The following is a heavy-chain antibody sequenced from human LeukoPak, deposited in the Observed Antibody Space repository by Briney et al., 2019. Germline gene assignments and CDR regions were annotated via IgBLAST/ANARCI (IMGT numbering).Heavy chain of an antibody. D-gene: IGHD1-26*01. CDR1: GGSISSYY. Sequence: KPSETLSLTCTVSGGSISSYYWSWIRQPPGKGLEWIGYIYYSGSTNYNPSLKSRVTISVDTSKNQFSLKLSSVTAADTAVYYCARGPGSPFDYWGQGTLVTVSS. CDR2: IYYSGST. V-gene: IGHV4-59*01. J-gene: IGHJ4*02. CDR3: ARGPGSPFDY.